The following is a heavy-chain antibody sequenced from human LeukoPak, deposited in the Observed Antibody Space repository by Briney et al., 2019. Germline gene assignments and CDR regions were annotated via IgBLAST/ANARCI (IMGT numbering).Heavy chain of an antibody. CDR3: AREFGRQPYFDY. CDR1: GYPISSGYY. Sequence: SETLSLTCTVSGYPISSGYYWGWIRQPPGKGLEWIGGIYHRGSTYYNPSLKSRVTISVDTSKNQFSLKLNSVTAADTAVYYCAREFGRQPYFDYWGQGTLVTVSS. CDR2: IYHRGST. J-gene: IGHJ4*02. D-gene: IGHD3-10*01. V-gene: IGHV4-38-2*02.